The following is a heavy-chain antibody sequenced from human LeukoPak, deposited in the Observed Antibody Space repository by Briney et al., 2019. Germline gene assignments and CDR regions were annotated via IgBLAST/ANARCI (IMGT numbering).Heavy chain of an antibody. CDR3: ARVMGSDWYPLAY. J-gene: IGHJ4*02. CDR1: GGSISSYY. D-gene: IGHD6-19*01. Sequence: SETLSLTCTVSGGSISSYYWSWIRQPPGKGLEWIGYIYNNGRTNYNPSLKSRVTISVDTSKNQFSLKLSSETAADTAVYYCARVMGSDWYPLAYWGQGTLVTVSS. CDR2: IYNNGRT. V-gene: IGHV4-59*01.